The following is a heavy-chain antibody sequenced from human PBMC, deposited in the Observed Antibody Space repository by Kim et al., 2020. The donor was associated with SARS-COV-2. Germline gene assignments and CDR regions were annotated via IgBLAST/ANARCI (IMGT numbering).Heavy chain of an antibody. V-gene: IGHV3-74*01. CDR3: ARIGASHYYDSSGYYYVPNYFDY. CDR2: INSDGSST. J-gene: IGHJ4*02. D-gene: IGHD3-22*01. Sequence: GGSLRLSCAASGFTFSSYWMHWVRQAPGKGLVWVSRINSDGSSTSYADSVKGRFTISRDNAKNTLYLQMNSLRAEDTAVYYCARIGASHYYDSSGYYYVPNYFDYWGQGTLVTVSS. CDR1: GFTFSSYW.